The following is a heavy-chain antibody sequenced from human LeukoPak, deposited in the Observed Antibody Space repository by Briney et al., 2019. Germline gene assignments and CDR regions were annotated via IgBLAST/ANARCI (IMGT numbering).Heavy chain of an antibody. V-gene: IGHV2-5*02. CDR1: GFSLSTSRVG. CDR2: IYWDDDK. D-gene: IGHD3-10*01. Sequence: ESGPTLVKPTQTLTLTCTFSGFSLSTSRVGVGWIRQPPGKALEWLALIYWDDDKRYSPSLKSRLTITKDTSRNQVVLTMTNMDPVDTATYYRAHRLPSYGSGKRYFDYWGQGILVTVSS. J-gene: IGHJ4*02. CDR3: AHRLPSYGSGKRYFDY.